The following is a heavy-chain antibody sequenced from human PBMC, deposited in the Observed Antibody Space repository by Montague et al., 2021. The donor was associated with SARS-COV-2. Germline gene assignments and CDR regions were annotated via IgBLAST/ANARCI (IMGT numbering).Heavy chain of an antibody. Sequence: TLSLTCTVSGGSISSGGYYWSWIRQHPGKGLEWIGYIYYSGSTYYNPSLKSRVTISVDTSKNQFSLKLSSVTAADTAVYYCARARITMIVVVNAFDVWGQGTMVTVSS. V-gene: IGHV4-31*03. CDR2: IYYSGST. CDR1: GGSISSGGYY. J-gene: IGHJ3*01. D-gene: IGHD3-22*01. CDR3: ARARITMIVVVNAFDV.